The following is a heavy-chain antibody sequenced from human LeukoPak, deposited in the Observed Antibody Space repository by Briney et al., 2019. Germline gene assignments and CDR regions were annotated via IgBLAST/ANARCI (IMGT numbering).Heavy chain of an antibody. J-gene: IGHJ4*02. CDR2: INPNSGGT. D-gene: IGHD3-9*01. CDR3: ARAGKGYYKDFDY. V-gene: IGHV1-2*02. CDR1: GYTFTGYY. Sequence: ASVKVSCKASGYTFTGYYMHWVRQAPGQGLEWMGWINPNSGGTNYAQKFQGRVTMTRDTSISTAYMELSRLRSDGTAVYYCARAGKGYYKDFDYWGQGTLVTVSS.